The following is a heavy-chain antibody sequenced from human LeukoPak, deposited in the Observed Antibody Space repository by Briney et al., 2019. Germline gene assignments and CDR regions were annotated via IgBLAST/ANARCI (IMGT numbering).Heavy chain of an antibody. CDR3: ARARGRGTYYDFWSGPTLDY. D-gene: IGHD3-3*01. V-gene: IGHV1-8*03. J-gene: IGHJ4*02. CDR2: MNPNSGNT. Sequence: ASVKVSCKASGYTFTSYDINWVRQATGQGLEWMGWMNPNSGNTGYAQKFQGRVTITRNTSISTAYMELSSLRSEDTAVYYCARARGRGTYYDFWSGPTLDYWGQGTLVTVSS. CDR1: GYTFTSYD.